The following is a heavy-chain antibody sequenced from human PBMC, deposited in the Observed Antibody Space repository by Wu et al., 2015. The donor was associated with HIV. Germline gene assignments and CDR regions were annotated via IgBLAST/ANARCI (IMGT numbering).Heavy chain of an antibody. CDR2: INPNSGGS. CDR1: GYNFNDFY. CDR3: ARGRAFLLVGATKDDGFDI. J-gene: IGHJ3*02. D-gene: IGHD1-26*01. V-gene: IGHV1-2*02. Sequence: QVQLVQSGTEVKKPGAAVKVSCKTSGYNFNDFYIHWVRQAPGQGLEWMGWINPNSGGSNSAQKFQGRVNMSKNTSLKTAYMELSRLTSEDTAVYYCARGRAFLLVGATKDDGFDIWGQGTMVTVSS.